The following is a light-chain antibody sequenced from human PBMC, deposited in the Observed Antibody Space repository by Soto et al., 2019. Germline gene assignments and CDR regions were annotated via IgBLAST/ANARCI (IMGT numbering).Light chain of an antibody. Sequence: QSALTQPASVSGSPGQSITISCTGTSSDVGGYNYVSWYQQHPGKAPKLMIYEVSNRPSGVSNRFSGSKSGNTASLTISGLQAEDGDDYYCSSYTSSSTRDVFGTGTKLTVL. CDR1: SSDVGGYNY. V-gene: IGLV2-14*01. CDR2: EVS. CDR3: SSYTSSSTRDV. J-gene: IGLJ1*01.